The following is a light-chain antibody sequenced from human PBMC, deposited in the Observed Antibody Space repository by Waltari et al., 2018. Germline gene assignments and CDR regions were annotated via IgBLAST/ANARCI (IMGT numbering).Light chain of an antibody. CDR1: ASNIGNNV. CDR2: RGA. J-gene: IGLJ3*02. Sequence: QSVLSQPPSASGTPGQRVTISCAGRASNIGNNVVNWYQQVPGKAPKLLIYRGALRPSGVPARFSASKSGTSASLAISGLQSEDEADYYCAAWDDSLNGHWVFGGGTKVTV. CDR3: AAWDDSLNGHWV. V-gene: IGLV1-44*01.